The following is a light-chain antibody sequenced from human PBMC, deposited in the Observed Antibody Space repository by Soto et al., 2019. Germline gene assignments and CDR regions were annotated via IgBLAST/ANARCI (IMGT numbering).Light chain of an antibody. CDR2: AAS. Sequence: DIQMTQSPSSVSASVGDRVTITCRASQGIGIYLAWYQQKPGKAPKLLIYAASTLQSGVPSRFRGSGSGTDFTLPISSLQPEDFATYFCQQANSLPYTFGQGTKVDIK. CDR1: QGIGIY. V-gene: IGKV1-12*01. J-gene: IGKJ2*01. CDR3: QQANSLPYT.